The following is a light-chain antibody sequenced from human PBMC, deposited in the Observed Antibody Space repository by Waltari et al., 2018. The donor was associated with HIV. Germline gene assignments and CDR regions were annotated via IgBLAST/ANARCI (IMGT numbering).Light chain of an antibody. J-gene: IGLJ1*01. CDR2: DVN. CDR1: FNDIGSHDY. V-gene: IGLV2-23*02. CDR3: SSFVNGGTYV. Sequence: QSALTHTPSASGSPGQSVTFFFPGTFNDIGSHDYVSWYRVVPDKAPKLLIFDVNRRPSDISHRFSGSKSGYTASLMIFGLQPEDEADYFCSSFVNGGTYVFGSGTKV.